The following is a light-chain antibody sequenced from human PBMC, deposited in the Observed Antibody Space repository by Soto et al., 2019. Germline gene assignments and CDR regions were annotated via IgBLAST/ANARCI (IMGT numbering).Light chain of an antibody. CDR3: QQYDDLPT. CDR2: GAS. V-gene: IGKV1-33*01. CDR1: QDITNY. J-gene: IGKJ5*01. Sequence: DIQMTQSPSSLSASFGDRVTITCQASQDITNYLNWYHQKPGKAPKLLIYGASNLETGVPSRFSGSGSGTHFTFTISSLKPEDIATYYCQQYDDLPTFGQGTRLEIK.